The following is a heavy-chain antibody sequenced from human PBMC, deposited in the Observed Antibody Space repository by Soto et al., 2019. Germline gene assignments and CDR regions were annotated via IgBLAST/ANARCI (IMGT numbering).Heavy chain of an antibody. V-gene: IGHV1-3*01. CDR2: INAGNGNT. D-gene: IGHD6-19*01. J-gene: IGHJ4*02. CDR3: ARYRSGWWILDY. CDR1: GYTFTSYA. Sequence: ASVKVSCKASGYTFTSYAMHWVRQAPGQRLEWMGWINAGNGNTKYSQKFQGRVTITRDTSASTAYMELSSLRSEDTAVYYCARYRSGWWILDYWGQGTLVTVSS.